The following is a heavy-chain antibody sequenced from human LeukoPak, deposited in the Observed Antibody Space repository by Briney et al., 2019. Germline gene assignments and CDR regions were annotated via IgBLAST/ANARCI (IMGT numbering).Heavy chain of an antibody. CDR2: TYYRSKWYD. V-gene: IGHV6-1*01. Sequence: SQTLSLTCAISGDSVSSNSAAWNWIRQSPSRGLEWLGRTYYRSKWYDDYAVSVKSRITINPDTSKNQFSLQLNSVTPEDTAVYYCARECPPRGSSNWYYFDCWGQGTLVTVSS. D-gene: IGHD6-13*01. CDR1: GDSVSSNSAA. J-gene: IGHJ4*02. CDR3: ARECPPRGSSNWYYFDC.